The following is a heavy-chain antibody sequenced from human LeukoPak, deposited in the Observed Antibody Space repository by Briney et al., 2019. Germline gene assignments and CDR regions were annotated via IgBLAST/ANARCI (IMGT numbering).Heavy chain of an antibody. CDR2: IFHSGKT. Sequence: PSETLSLTCGVSGYSISSGYYWGWIRQSPGKGLEWIGSIFHSGKTYYNLSLKSRATISVDTSKKKFSLKMTSVTAADTAVYYCARGDIPDFWGQGILVTVSS. CDR3: ARGDIPDF. J-gene: IGHJ4*02. CDR1: GYSISSGYY. D-gene: IGHD2-21*01. V-gene: IGHV4-38-2*01.